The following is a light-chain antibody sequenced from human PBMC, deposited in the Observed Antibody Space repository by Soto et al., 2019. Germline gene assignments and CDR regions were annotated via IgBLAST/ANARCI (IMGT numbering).Light chain of an antibody. J-gene: IGKJ1*01. CDR2: DAS. CDR1: QSVSSY. V-gene: IGKV3-11*01. Sequence: EIVLTQSPATLSLSPGERATLSCRASQSVSSYLAWYQQKPGQAPRLLIYDASNRATGIPARFSGSGSGTDFTLTNSSLEPEDFAVYYCQQRSNWPPWTVGQGTKVEIK. CDR3: QQRSNWPPWT.